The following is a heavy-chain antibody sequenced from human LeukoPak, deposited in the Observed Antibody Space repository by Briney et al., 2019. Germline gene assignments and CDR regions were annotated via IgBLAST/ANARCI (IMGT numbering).Heavy chain of an antibody. J-gene: IGHJ4*02. Sequence: PGGSLRLSCAVSGFTFSSYAMSWVRQAPGKGLEWVSAISGSGGSTYSADSVKGRFTISRDNSKNTLYLQMNSLRAEDTAVYYCAKDRNSCSSTSCHAYFFDYWGQGTLVTVSS. CDR1: GFTFSSYA. CDR3: AKDRNSCSSTSCHAYFFDY. D-gene: IGHD2-2*01. V-gene: IGHV3-23*01. CDR2: ISGSGGST.